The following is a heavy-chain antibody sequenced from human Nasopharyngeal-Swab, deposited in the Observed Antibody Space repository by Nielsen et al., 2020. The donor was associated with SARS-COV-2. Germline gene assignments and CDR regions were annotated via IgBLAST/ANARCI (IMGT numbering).Heavy chain of an antibody. V-gene: IGHV3-7*01. CDR3: VLPSVAAPGRDS. Sequence: GESLKISCATSGFTFNTFWMSWVRQAPGKGLEWVAIIKQDGDETQYVDSVKGRFTISRDNVEKSLYLQMDNLRVEDTAVYYCVLPSVAAPGRDSWGKRTLVTVSS. CDR1: GFTFNTFW. J-gene: IGHJ4*02. D-gene: IGHD6-25*01. CDR2: IKQDGDET.